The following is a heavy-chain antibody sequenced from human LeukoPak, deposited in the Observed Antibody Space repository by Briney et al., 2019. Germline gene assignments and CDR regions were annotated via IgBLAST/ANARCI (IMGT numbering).Heavy chain of an antibody. V-gene: IGHV4-59*08. J-gene: IGHJ4*02. CDR3: ATGRSIRYFDY. CDR2: THYSGTI. D-gene: IGHD3-9*01. CDR1: GGSISSYY. Sequence: SETLSLTCTVSGGSISSYYWSWIRQPPGKGLEWIGYTHYSGTINYNPSLKSRVSISIDTSKSQFSLKLTSATAADTAIYYCATGRSIRYFDYWGLGTLLSVSS.